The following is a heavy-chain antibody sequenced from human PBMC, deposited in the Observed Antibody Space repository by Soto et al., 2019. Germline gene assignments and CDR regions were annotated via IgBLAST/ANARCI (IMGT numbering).Heavy chain of an antibody. CDR1: GYTFTSYD. CDR2: MNPNSGNT. Sequence: GAPVKGSCKASGYTFTSYDINWVRQATGKGLEWMRWMNPNSGNTGYAQKFQGRVTMTRNTSISTAYMELSSLRSDDTAVYYCARAFNDYGDYPDAFDIWGQGTMVTVSS. D-gene: IGHD4-17*01. CDR3: ARAFNDYGDYPDAFDI. V-gene: IGHV1-8*01. J-gene: IGHJ3*02.